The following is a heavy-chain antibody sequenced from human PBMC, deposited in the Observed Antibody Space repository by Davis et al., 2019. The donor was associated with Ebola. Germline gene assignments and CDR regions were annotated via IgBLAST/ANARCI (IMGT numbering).Heavy chain of an antibody. D-gene: IGHD2-21*01. Sequence: ASVKVSCKASGYTFISYYMHWVRQAPGQGLEWMGIINPSGGSTSYAQKFQGRVTMTRDTSTSTVYMELSSLRSEDTAVYYCARAGKVWSVIALPDAFDIWGQGTMVTVSS. J-gene: IGHJ3*02. CDR3: ARAGKVWSVIALPDAFDI. CDR2: INPSGGST. V-gene: IGHV1-46*01. CDR1: GYTFISYY.